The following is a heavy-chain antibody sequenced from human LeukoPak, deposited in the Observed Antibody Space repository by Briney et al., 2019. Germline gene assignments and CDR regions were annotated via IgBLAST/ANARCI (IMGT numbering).Heavy chain of an antibody. D-gene: IGHD2-2*01. CDR2: IWYDGSNT. J-gene: IGHJ4*02. CDR3: TSFYCSSTKCNIFDY. V-gene: IGHV3-33*01. CDR1: GFSFSNYG. Sequence: GGSLRLSCSASGFSFSNYGMHWVRQAPGKGLEWVAVIWYDGSNTYYADSVKGRFTISRDNSKNTLYLQMNSLRAEDTAVYYCTSFYCSSTKCNIFDYWGLGTLVTVSS.